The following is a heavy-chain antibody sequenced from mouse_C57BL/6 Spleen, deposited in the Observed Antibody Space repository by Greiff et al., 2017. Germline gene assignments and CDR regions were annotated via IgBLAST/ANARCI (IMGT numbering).Heavy chain of an antibody. V-gene: IGHV1-82*01. Sequence: LVESGPELVKPGASVRISCKASGYAFSSSWMNWVKQRPGKGLEWIGRIYPGDGDTNYNGKFKGKATLTADKSSSTAYMQLSSLTSEDSAVYFCARSRQLRLPYAMDYWGQGTSVTVSS. CDR1: GYAFSSSW. CDR3: ARSRQLRLPYAMDY. CDR2: IYPGDGDT. J-gene: IGHJ4*01. D-gene: IGHD3-2*02.